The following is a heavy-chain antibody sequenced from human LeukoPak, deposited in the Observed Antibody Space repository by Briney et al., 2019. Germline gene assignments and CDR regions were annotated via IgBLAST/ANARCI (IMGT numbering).Heavy chain of an antibody. Sequence: GGSLRLSCAASGFTFSSHSMNWVRQAPGKGLEWVSYISSSSSTIYYADSVKGRFTISRDNAKNSLYLQMNSLRAEDTAVYYCARVSYDILTGYSYIDYWGQGTLVTVSS. CDR2: ISSSSSTI. J-gene: IGHJ4*02. CDR3: ARVSYDILTGYSYIDY. D-gene: IGHD3-9*01. CDR1: GFTFSSHS. V-gene: IGHV3-48*04.